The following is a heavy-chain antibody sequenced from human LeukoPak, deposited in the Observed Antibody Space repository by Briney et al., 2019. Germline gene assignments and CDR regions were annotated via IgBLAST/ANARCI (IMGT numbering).Heavy chain of an antibody. CDR3: AKGMSATSGYLELKY. Sequence: GRSLRLSCAASVFTSRRYAMSCVRPSPGKGLEWVSAISGSGGNTYSADSVKVRCTDSRDNSKETLFLQMNSLRAGDPAVYYCAKGMSATSGYLELKYWGQGTRVIVS. CDR2: ISGSGGNT. V-gene: IGHV3-23*01. J-gene: IGHJ4*02. CDR1: VFTSRRYA. D-gene: IGHD3-22*01.